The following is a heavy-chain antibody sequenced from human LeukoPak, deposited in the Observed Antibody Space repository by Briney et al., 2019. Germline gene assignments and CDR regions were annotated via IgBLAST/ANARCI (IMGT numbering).Heavy chain of an antibody. V-gene: IGHV4-59*08. Sequence: PSETLSLTCTVSGGSISNYYWSWIRQPPGKGLEWIAYIYYSGRTNYNPSLKSRVTISVDTSKNQLSLKVTSVTAADTAVYYCARRGEYFDIWGQGTLVTVSS. CDR1: GGSISNYY. CDR2: IYYSGRT. CDR3: ARRGEYFDI. J-gene: IGHJ4*02.